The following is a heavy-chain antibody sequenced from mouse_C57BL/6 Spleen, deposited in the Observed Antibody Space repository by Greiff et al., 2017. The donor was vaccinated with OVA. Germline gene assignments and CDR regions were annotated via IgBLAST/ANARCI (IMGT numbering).Heavy chain of an antibody. CDR2: INPGSGGT. CDR3: ARSITTVVEGYCDV. CDR1: GYAFTNYL. V-gene: IGHV1-54*01. Sequence: VQLQQSGAELVRPGTSVKVSCKASGYAFTNYLIEWVKQRPGQGLEWIGVINPGSGGTNYNEKFKGKATLTADKSSSTAYMQLSSLTSEDSAVYFCARSITTVVEGYCDVWGTGTTVTVSS. D-gene: IGHD1-1*01. J-gene: IGHJ1*03.